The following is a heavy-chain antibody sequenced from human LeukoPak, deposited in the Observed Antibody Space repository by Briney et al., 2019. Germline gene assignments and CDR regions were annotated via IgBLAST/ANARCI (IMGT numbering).Heavy chain of an antibody. CDR1: GITFSSYW. Sequence: GGSLRLSCAASGITFSSYWMHWVRQPPGKGLVWVSHINGDGSGTSYADSVKGRFTISRDNAKNTLYLQMKSLRPEDTAVYYCARATRVSYFDYWGQGTLVTVSS. CDR2: INGDGSGT. V-gene: IGHV3-74*01. D-gene: IGHD1-1*01. J-gene: IGHJ4*02. CDR3: ARATRVSYFDY.